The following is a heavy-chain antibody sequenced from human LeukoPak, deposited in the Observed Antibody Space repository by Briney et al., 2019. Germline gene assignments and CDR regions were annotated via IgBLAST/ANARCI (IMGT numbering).Heavy chain of an antibody. J-gene: IGHJ5*02. CDR3: ARVDLGAIGDWFDP. Sequence: SETLSLTCAVYGGSFSGYYWSWIRQPPGKGLEWIGYTYYSGSTNYNPSLKSRVTISVDTSKNQFSLKLSSVTAADTAVYYCARVDLGAIGDWFDPWGQGTLVTVSS. D-gene: IGHD3-16*01. CDR2: TYYSGST. V-gene: IGHV4-59*01. CDR1: GGSFSGYY.